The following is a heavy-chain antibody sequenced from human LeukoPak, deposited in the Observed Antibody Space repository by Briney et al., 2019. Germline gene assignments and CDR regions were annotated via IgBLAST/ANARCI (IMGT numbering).Heavy chain of an antibody. CDR2: ISGSGGST. J-gene: IGHJ4*02. D-gene: IGHD2-2*01. Sequence: PGGSLRLSCAASGFTFSSYAMSWVRQAPGKGLEWVSAISGSGGSTYYADSVKGRFTISRDISKNTFYLQMNSLGVEDTAVYYCARALPAASHTSFDYWGQGTLVTVSS. CDR3: ARALPAASHTSFDY. CDR1: GFTFSSYA. V-gene: IGHV3-23*01.